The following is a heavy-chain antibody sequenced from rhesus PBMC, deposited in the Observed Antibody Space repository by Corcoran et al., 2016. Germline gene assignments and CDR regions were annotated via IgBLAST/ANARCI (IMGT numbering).Heavy chain of an antibody. Sequence: QVTLKESGPALVKPTQTLTLTCTLSGFSLSTSGMRVGWIRQPSRKTLEWLAQIYWDDNKRYTTSLKSRLTISKDTSKNQVVLTMTNMDPVDTATYYCARRVVGAILDDAFDFWGQGLMVTVSS. CDR1: GFSLSTSGMR. V-gene: IGHV2-1*01. D-gene: IGHD1-44*02. J-gene: IGHJ3*01. CDR3: ARRVVGAILDDAFDF. CDR2: IYWDDNK.